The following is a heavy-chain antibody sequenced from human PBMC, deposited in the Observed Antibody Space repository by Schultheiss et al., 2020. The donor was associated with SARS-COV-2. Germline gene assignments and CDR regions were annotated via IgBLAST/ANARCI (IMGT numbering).Heavy chain of an antibody. CDR3: STDAVSGGF. CDR1: GFTFSSYE. V-gene: IGHV3-15*07. D-gene: IGHD6-19*01. Sequence: GGSLRLSCAASGFTFSSYEMNWVRQAPGKGLEWVGRIRNKADGGTADYAAPVSGRFTFSRDDSKNMLYLQMNSLRTEDTAVYYCSTDAVSGGFWGQGTLVTVSS. CDR2: IRNKADGGTA. J-gene: IGHJ4*02.